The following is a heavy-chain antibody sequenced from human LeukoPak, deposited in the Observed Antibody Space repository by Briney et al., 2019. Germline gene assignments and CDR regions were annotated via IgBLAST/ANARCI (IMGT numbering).Heavy chain of an antibody. D-gene: IGHD6-19*01. CDR3: AKSLPAVAGYYYYYMDV. Sequence: PGGSLRLSCAASGFTFSSYSMNWVRQAPGKGLEWVAFIRYDGSNKYYADSVKGRFTISRDNSKNTLYLQMNSLRAEDTAVYYCAKSLPAVAGYYYYYMDVWGKGTTVTISS. J-gene: IGHJ6*03. CDR2: IRYDGSNK. CDR1: GFTFSSYS. V-gene: IGHV3-30*02.